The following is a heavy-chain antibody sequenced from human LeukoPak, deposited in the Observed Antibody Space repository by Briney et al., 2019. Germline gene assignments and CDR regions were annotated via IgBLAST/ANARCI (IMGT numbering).Heavy chain of an antibody. J-gene: IGHJ6*03. V-gene: IGHV4-34*01. Sequence: SETLSLTCAVYGGSFSGYYWSWIRQPPGKGLEWIGEINHSESTNYNPSLKSRVTISVDTSKNQFSLKLSSVTAADTAVYYCARGVEGYCSSTSCYPYYYYYYYMDVWGKGTTVTVSS. CDR1: GGSFSGYY. D-gene: IGHD2-2*01. CDR2: INHSEST. CDR3: ARGVEGYCSSTSCYPYYYYYYYMDV.